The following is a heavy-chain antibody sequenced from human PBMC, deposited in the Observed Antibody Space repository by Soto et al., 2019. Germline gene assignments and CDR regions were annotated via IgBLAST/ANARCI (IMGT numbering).Heavy chain of an antibody. CDR1: GFTFSSYG. D-gene: IGHD5-18*01. Sequence: GGSLRLSCAASGFTFSSYGMHWVRQAPGKGLEWVAVISYDGSNKYYADSVKGRFTISRDNSKNTLYLQMNSLRAEDTAVYYCASLQLWLSEIFDYWGQGTLVTVSS. CDR2: ISYDGSNK. J-gene: IGHJ4*02. CDR3: ASLQLWLSEIFDY. V-gene: IGHV3-30*03.